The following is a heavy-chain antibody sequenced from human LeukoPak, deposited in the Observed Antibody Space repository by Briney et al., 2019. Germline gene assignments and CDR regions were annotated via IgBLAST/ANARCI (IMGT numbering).Heavy chain of an antibody. J-gene: IGHJ6*02. Sequence: PSETLSLTCAVYGGSFSGYYWSWIRQPPGKGLEWIGETNHSGSTNDNPSLKSRVTISVDTSKNQFSLKLSSVTAADTAVYYCAGGATYYDFWSGTNYYYYGMDVWGQGTTVTVSS. CDR3: AGGATYYDFWSGTNYYYYGMDV. D-gene: IGHD3-3*01. CDR1: GGSFSGYY. CDR2: TNHSGST. V-gene: IGHV4-34*01.